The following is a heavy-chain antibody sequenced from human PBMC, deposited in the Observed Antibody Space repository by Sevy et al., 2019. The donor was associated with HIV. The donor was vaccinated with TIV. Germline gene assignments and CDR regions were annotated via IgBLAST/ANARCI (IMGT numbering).Heavy chain of an antibody. J-gene: IGHJ6*02. V-gene: IGHV3-30*18. CDR1: GFTFSSYG. CDR3: AKPAANPYYYYGMDV. CDR2: ISYDGSNK. Sequence: GGSLRLSCAASGFTFSSYGMHWVRQAPGKGLEWVAVISYDGSNKYYADSVKGRFTISRDNSKNTLYLQMNSLRAEDPAVYYCAKPAANPYYYYGMDVWGQGTTVTVSS.